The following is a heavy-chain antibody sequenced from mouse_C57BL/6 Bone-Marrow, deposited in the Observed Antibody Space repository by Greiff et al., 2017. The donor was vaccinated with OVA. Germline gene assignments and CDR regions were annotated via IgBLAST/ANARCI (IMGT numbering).Heavy chain of an antibody. D-gene: IGHD2-3*01. CDR3: ARGLLPYYFDY. J-gene: IGHJ2*01. V-gene: IGHV5-4*03. Sequence: EVMLVESGGGLVKPGGSLKLSCAASGFTFSSYAMSWVRQTPEKRLEWVATISDGGSYTYYPDNVKGRFTISRDNAKNNLYLQMSHLKSEDTAMYYCARGLLPYYFDYWGQGTTLTVSS. CDR1: GFTFSSYA. CDR2: ISDGGSYT.